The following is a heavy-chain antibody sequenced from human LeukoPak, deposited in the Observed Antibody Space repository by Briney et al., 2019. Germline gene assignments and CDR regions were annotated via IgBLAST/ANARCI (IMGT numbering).Heavy chain of an antibody. CDR2: ISGSGGST. J-gene: IGHJ1*01. V-gene: IGHV3-23*01. CDR1: GFTFSSYA. CDR3: ARGDAYNDAEYLQH. Sequence: GGSLRLSCAASGFTFSSYAMSWVRQAPGKGLEWVSAISGSGGSTYYADSVKGRFTISRDNSKKTLYLQMNSLRVEDTAVYYCARGDAYNDAEYLQHWGQGTLVTV. D-gene: IGHD5-24*01.